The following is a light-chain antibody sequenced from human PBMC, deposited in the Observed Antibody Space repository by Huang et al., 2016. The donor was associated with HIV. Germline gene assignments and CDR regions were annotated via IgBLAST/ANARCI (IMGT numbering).Light chain of an antibody. CDR1: QSVGSS. CDR2: GAS. CDR3: QEYSNMNT. V-gene: IGKV3-15*01. Sequence: EIQMTQSPGTLSVSPGERVTLYCRASQSVGSSLAWFQHKPGQAPRLVIYGASTRATDIPVRFSGRGSGTEFTLSINSLQSEDYAVYYCQEYSNMNTFGQGTRLEIK. J-gene: IGKJ2*01.